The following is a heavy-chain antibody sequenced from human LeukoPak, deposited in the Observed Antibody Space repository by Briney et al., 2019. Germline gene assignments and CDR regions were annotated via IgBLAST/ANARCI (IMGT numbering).Heavy chain of an antibody. Sequence: ASVTVSFTASGYTFTGYYIHWVRQAPGQGLEWMGWINPKSGGTKYAQKFQGRVTMTRDRPISTGIMELSRLRSDDTAVYYCARGASLTYYYDTGDYYVFDYWGQGTLVTVSS. CDR2: INPKSGGT. J-gene: IGHJ4*02. D-gene: IGHD3-22*01. CDR3: ARGASLTYYYDTGDYYVFDY. V-gene: IGHV1-2*02. CDR1: GYTFTGYY.